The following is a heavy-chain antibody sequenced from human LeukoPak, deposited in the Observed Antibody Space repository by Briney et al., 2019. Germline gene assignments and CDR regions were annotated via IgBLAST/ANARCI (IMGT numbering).Heavy chain of an antibody. J-gene: IGHJ5*02. Sequence: GGSLRLSCAASGFTFSSYEMNWVRQAPGKGLEWISYISSAGTTKIYADSVKGRFTVSRDNAKNSLYLQMNSLRAEDTAVYYCARDYWFDPWGHGTLVTVSS. V-gene: IGHV3-48*03. CDR2: ISSAGTTK. CDR1: GFTFSSYE. CDR3: ARDYWFDP.